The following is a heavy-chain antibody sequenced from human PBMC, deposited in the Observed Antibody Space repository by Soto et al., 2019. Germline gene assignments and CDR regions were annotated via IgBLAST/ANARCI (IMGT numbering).Heavy chain of an antibody. Sequence: GGSLRLSCVVSGVTFSNSDMQWVRQAPGKGLEWVAMISADGNSEDYAASVKGRFTVSRENSKNTLYLQMDSLRVEDTAIYYCAKDVDYGGNTWSHWGQGALVTVSS. CDR3: AKDVDYGGNTWSH. CDR1: GVTFSNSD. V-gene: IGHV3-30*18. D-gene: IGHD4-17*01. J-gene: IGHJ4*02. CDR2: ISADGNSE.